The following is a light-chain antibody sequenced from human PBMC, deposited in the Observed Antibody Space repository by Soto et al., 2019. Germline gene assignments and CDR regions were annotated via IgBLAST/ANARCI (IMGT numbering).Light chain of an antibody. CDR3: QQYNNWPYT. V-gene: IGKV3-15*01. J-gene: IGKJ2*01. Sequence: EIVMTQSPATLSVSPGERATHSCRASQSISTTLAWYQQKPGQAPRLLIYGASTWATGISPRFSGSGSGTEFTLTISSLQSEDFAVYYCQQYNNWPYTFGQGTKVEIK. CDR2: GAS. CDR1: QSISTT.